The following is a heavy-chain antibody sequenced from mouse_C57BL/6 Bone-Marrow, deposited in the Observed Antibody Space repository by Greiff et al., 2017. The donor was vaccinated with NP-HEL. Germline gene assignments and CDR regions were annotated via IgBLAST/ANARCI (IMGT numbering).Heavy chain of an antibody. J-gene: IGHJ1*03. D-gene: IGHD1-1*01. CDR3: AEHYGPWYFDV. CDR2: IYPRDGST. CDR1: GYTFTSYD. V-gene: IGHV1-85*01. Sequence: LVESGPELVKPGASVKLSCKASGYTFTSYDINWVKQRPGQGLEWIGWIYPRDGSTKYNEKFKGKATLTVDTSSSTAYMELHSLTSEDSAVYFCAEHYGPWYFDVWGTGTTVTVSS.